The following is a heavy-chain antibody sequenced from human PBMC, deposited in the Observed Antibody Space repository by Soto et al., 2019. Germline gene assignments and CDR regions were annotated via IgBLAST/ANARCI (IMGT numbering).Heavy chain of an antibody. CDR2: INHSGST. V-gene: IGHV4-34*01. CDR3: RSSTSCYDDSCVDV. CDR1: GGSFSGYY. Sequence: SETLSLTCAVYGGSFSGYYWSWIRQPPGKGLEWIGGINHSGSTNYNPSLKSRVTISVDTSKNQFSLKLSSVTAADTAVYYCRSSTSCYDDSCVDVWGQGSMVTVSS. J-gene: IGHJ6*02. D-gene: IGHD2-2*01.